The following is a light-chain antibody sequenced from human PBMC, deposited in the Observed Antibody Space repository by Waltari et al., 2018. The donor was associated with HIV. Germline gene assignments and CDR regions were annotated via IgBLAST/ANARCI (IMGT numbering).Light chain of an antibody. J-gene: IGLJ2*01. CDR2: EVN. CDR1: SNDVGNYNL. CDR3: CSYAGGSTLI. V-gene: IGLV2-23*02. Sequence: QSALTQPASVSGSPGQSITISCTGTSNDVGNYNLVSWYQQHPDKAPKLLIYEVNKRPSGFSSRFSGSKSGNTASLTISGLQAEDEADYYCCSYAGGSTLIFGGGTKLTVL.